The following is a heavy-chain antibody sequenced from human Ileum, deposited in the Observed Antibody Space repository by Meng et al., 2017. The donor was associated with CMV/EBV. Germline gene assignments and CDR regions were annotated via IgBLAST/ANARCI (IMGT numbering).Heavy chain of an antibody. V-gene: IGHV3-30-3*01. D-gene: IGHD2-8*01. CDR3: ARDGQYCTNGLCQFDY. CDR2: ISFDGTNI. Sequence: GGSLRLSFAASGFTFSNYAIHWVRQAPGKGLDWVALISFDGTNIQYSDSVKGRFIISRDNSKNTLYLQMNSLRPEDTAVYFCARDGQYCTNGLCQFDYWGQGTLVTVSS. J-gene: IGHJ4*02. CDR1: GFTFSNYA.